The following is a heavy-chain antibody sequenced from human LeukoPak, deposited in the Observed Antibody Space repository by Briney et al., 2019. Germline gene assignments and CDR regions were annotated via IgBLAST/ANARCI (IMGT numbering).Heavy chain of an antibody. CDR2: IYYSGST. CDR3: ARCYYDSSGYQPDAFDI. CDR1: AGSISSYY. D-gene: IGHD3-22*01. V-gene: IGHV4-59*01. Sequence: SETLSLTCTLSAGSISSYYCSWIRQPPGKGPGWVGYIYYSGSTNYNPSLKSRATISVDTSKNQSSLKLSSVTAADTAVCYCARCYYDSSGYQPDAFDIWGQGTMVTVSS. J-gene: IGHJ3*02.